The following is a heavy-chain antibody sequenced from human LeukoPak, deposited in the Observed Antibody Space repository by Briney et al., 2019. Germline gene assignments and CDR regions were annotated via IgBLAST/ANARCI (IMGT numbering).Heavy chain of an antibody. V-gene: IGHV4-30-2*01. D-gene: IGHD1-26*01. J-gene: IGHJ4*02. CDR2: IYHTGGT. CDR1: GGSISSGDYS. Sequence: SQTLSLTCAVSGGSISSGDYSWSWVRQPPGKGLEWIGYIYHTGGTFYNPSLKSRVTMSADRSKNQFSLKLSSVTAADTAVYYCARVGPTVGATTGDHWGQGTLVTVSS. CDR3: ARVGPTVGATTGDH.